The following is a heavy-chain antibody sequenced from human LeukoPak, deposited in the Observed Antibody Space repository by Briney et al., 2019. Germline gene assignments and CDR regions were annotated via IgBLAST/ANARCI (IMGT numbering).Heavy chain of an antibody. CDR1: GYSFTSYW. CDR2: IYPGDSDT. D-gene: IGHD3-10*01. V-gene: IGHV5-51*01. J-gene: IGHJ6*02. CDR3: ARRGYYYGSGTDYYYYGMDV. Sequence: GESLKISCKGSGYSFTSYWIGWVRQMPGKGLEWMGIIYPGDSDTRYSPSFQGQVTISADKSISTAYLQWSSLKASDTAMYYCARRGYYYGSGTDYYYYGMDVWGQGTTVTVSS.